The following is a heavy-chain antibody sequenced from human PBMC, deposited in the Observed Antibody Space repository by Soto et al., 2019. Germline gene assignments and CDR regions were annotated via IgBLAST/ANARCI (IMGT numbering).Heavy chain of an antibody. J-gene: IGHJ4*02. CDR2: ISWNSATL. V-gene: IGHV3-9*01. CDR3: AKDVGSYYYDTSAYLYDD. Sequence: EVQLVESGGGLVQPGGSVRLSCVGSGFIFEDFAMNWVRQVPGKGLEWVSGISWNSATLAYADSVKGRFIVSRDNAKNILYLQMNSLRAEDAALYYCAKDVGSYYYDTSAYLYDDWGQGTLVTVSS. D-gene: IGHD3-22*01. CDR1: GFIFEDFA.